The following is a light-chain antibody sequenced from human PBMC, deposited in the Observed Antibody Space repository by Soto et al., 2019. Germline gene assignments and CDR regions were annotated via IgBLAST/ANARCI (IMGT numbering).Light chain of an antibody. CDR1: SSSLGAPYD. CDR3: QSYDSSLSGYV. J-gene: IGLJ1*01. CDR2: GNN. V-gene: IGLV1-40*01. Sequence: QSVLTQPPSVSGAPGQTVIISCSGSSSSLGAPYDVNWFRQLPGTVPRLLIYGNNNRPSGVPDRFSGSKSGTSASLAITGLQAEDEADYYCQSYDSSLSGYVFGTGTKVPS.